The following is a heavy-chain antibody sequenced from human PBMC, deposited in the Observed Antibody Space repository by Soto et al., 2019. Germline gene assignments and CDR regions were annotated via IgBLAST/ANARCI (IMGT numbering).Heavy chain of an antibody. V-gene: IGHV3-74*01. J-gene: IGHJ6*02. CDR3: ARDHELLWFGETHYGMDV. CDR1: GFTFSSYW. CDR2: INSDGSST. D-gene: IGHD3-10*01. Sequence: PGGSLRLSCAASGFTFSSYWMHWVRQAPGKGLVWVSRINSDGSSTSYADSVKGRFTISRDNAKNTLYLQMNSLRAEDTAVYYCARDHELLWFGETHYGMDVWGQGTTVTVSS.